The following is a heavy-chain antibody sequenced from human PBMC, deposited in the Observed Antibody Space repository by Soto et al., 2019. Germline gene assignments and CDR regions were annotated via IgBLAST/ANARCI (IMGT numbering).Heavy chain of an antibody. D-gene: IGHD2-2*01. CDR2: IKQDGSEK. CDR3: AREDCSSTSCSPYYYYYYGMDV. J-gene: IGHJ6*02. V-gene: IGHV3-7*01. Sequence: GGSLRLSCAASGFTFSSYWMSWVRQAPGMGLEWVANIKQDGSEKYYVDSVKGRFTISRDNAKNSLYLQMNSLRAEDTAVYYCAREDCSSTSCSPYYYYYYGMDVWGQGTTVTVSS. CDR1: GFTFSSYW.